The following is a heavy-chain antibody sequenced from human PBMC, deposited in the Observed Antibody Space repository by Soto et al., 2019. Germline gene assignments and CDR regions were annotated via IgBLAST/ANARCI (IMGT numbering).Heavy chain of an antibody. CDR1: GYTFTSYG. V-gene: IGHV1-18*01. CDR2: ISAYNGNT. CDR3: ARDLGLAYCGGDCYPEGWFDP. D-gene: IGHD2-21*02. Sequence: GASVKVSFKASGYTFTSYGISWLRQAPGQGLEWMGWISAYNGNTNYAQKLQGRVTMTTDTSTSTAYMELRSLRSDDTAVYYCARDLGLAYCGGDCYPEGWFDPWGQGTLVTVSS. J-gene: IGHJ5*02.